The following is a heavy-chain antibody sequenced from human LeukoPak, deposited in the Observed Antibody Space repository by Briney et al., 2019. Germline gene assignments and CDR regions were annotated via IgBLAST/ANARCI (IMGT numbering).Heavy chain of an antibody. CDR1: GFTFKTYD. Sequence: PGGSLRLSCAASGFTFKTYDMSWVRQAPGKGLEWISYISTGGSSKYYADSVKGRFTISRDNAKYSLYLQMNSLRAGDTAIYYCARRWEEYFFGYWGQGTLVTVSS. V-gene: IGHV3-48*03. CDR2: ISTGGSSK. D-gene: IGHD1-26*01. CDR3: ARRWEEYFFGY. J-gene: IGHJ4*02.